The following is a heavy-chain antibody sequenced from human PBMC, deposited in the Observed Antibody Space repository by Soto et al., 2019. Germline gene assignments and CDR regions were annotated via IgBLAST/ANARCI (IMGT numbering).Heavy chain of an antibody. V-gene: IGHV1-69*02. D-gene: IGHD2-2*01. J-gene: IGHJ6*02. CDR2: IIPILGIA. CDR1: GGTFSSYT. Sequence: QVQLVQSGAEVKKPGSSVKVSCKASGGTFSSYTISWVRQAPGQGLEWMGRIIPILGIANYAQKFQGRVTITADKPTSTAYIGLSSRRSEDTAVYYCARLTWGVVVPAALSADSDGIDVSGQVTTVTVSS. CDR3: ARLTWGVVVPAALSADSDGIDV.